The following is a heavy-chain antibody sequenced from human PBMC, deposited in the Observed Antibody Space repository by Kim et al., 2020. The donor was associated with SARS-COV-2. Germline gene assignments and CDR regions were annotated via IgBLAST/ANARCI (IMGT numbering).Heavy chain of an antibody. D-gene: IGHD5-18*01. CDR1: GFTFSSYG. J-gene: IGHJ4*02. Sequence: LSLTCAASGFTFSSYGMHWVRQAPGKGLEWVAVISYDGSNKYYADSVKGRFTISRDNSKNTLYLQMNSLRAEDTAVYYCAKGEDTAMAIDYWGQGTLVTVSS. CDR2: ISYDGSNK. V-gene: IGHV3-30*18. CDR3: AKGEDTAMAIDY.